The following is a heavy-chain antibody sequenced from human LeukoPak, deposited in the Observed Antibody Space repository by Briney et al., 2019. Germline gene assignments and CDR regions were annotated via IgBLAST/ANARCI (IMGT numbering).Heavy chain of an antibody. Sequence: SETLSLTCTVSGGSISNFYWNWIRQPPGKGLEWIGYIYYSGSTNYNPSLKSRVTISIDTSKNQFSLKLSSVTAADTAVYYCARRRYDASGFYPSRGRYFDYWGQGTLVTVSS. J-gene: IGHJ4*02. CDR3: ARRRYDASGFYPSRGRYFDY. D-gene: IGHD3-22*01. V-gene: IGHV4-59*12. CDR2: IYYSGST. CDR1: GGSISNFY.